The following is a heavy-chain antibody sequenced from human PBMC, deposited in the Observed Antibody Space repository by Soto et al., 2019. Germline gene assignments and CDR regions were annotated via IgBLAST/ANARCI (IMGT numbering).Heavy chain of an antibody. CDR3: ARHGITGSYYDAFGI. CDR1: AVSMGTGRCL. V-gene: IGHV4-39*01. J-gene: IGHJ3*02. D-gene: IGHD1-26*01. Sequence: SQTLSHTYFLSAVSMGTGRCLVGWIRQPPGKGLEWIASIKYSGTTFYNPSLKSRVTLSVDTSKNQFALKLSSVTAAETAVYYCARHGITGSYYDAFGIWGQGTMVP. CDR2: IKYSGTT.